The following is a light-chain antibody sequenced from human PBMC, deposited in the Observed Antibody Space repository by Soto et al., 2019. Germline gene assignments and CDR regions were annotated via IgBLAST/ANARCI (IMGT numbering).Light chain of an antibody. V-gene: IGKV3D-20*02. CDR2: HGS. CDR1: QTISRNY. J-gene: IGKJ5*01. CDR3: QQRNIWPPVT. Sequence: IVLTQSPGTLSLSPGERVTLSCRASQTISRNYLAWYQQKPGLAPRLIMYHGSRRAAGTPDRFSGSGSGTDFSLTISRLEPEDFAVYYCQQRNIWPPVTFGQGTRLEIK.